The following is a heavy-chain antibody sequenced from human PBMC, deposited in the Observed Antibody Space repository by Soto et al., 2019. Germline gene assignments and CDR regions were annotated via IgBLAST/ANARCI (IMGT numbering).Heavy chain of an antibody. CDR2: IWYDGSNI. J-gene: IGHJ4*02. CDR1: GFTFSSYA. V-gene: IGHV3-33*01. Sequence: SGGSLRLSCAASGFTFSSYAMHWVRQAPGKGLEWVAVIWYDGSNIYSADTVMGRFTISRDNSKNTLYLQINSLRVEDTVVYYCAREGDQYNYGKKSFDYWGQGTLVTVSS. CDR3: AREGDQYNYGKKSFDY. D-gene: IGHD5-18*01.